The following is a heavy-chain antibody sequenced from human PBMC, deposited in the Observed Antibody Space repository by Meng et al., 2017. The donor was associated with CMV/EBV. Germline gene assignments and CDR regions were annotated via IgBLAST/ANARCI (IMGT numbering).Heavy chain of an antibody. CDR3: ARVTDFWSTPWGFDP. J-gene: IGHJ5*01. CDR1: GYTFTSYD. V-gene: IGHV1-18*01. CDR2: ISAYNGNT. D-gene: IGHD3-3*01. Sequence: ASVKVSCKASGYTFTSYDINWVRQAPGQGLEWMGWISAYNGNTNYAQKLQGRVTMTTDTSTSTAYMELRSLRSDDTAVYYCARVTDFWSTPWGFDPWGQGTLVTVSS.